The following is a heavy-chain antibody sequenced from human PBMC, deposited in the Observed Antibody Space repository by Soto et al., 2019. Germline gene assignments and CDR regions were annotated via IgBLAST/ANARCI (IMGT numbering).Heavy chain of an antibody. CDR2: MNPKSGDT. Sequence: ASVKVSCKASGHTLSSCNIACVRQGTGQGLESMGWMNPKSGDTRYVQKFQGRVTMTWDTSTDTVYMDLSSLRSKETAVYYCATFPLFPASGPQEHDYWGQGTLVTVSS. J-gene: IGHJ4*02. CDR3: ATFPLFPASGPQEHDY. D-gene: IGHD3-10*01. V-gene: IGHV1-8*01. CDR1: GHTLSSCN.